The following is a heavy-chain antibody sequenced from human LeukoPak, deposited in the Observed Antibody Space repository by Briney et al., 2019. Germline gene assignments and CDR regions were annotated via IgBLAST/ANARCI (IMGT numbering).Heavy chain of an antibody. CDR2: IYYDGST. CDR3: ARENNHLTWFDP. V-gene: IGHV4-39*01. J-gene: IGHJ5*02. Sequence: SETLSLTCTVSGGSITITNYYWGWIRQPPGKGLEWVGNIYYDGSTYYNPSLKSRVTISVDASKNQFSLKLSSVTATDTAVYYCARENNHLTWFDPWGQGTLVTVSS. CDR1: GGSITITNYY. D-gene: IGHD1-14*01.